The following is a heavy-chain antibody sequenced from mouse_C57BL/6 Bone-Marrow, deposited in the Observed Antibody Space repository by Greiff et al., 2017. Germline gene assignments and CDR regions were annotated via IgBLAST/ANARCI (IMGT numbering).Heavy chain of an antibody. CDR1: GYTFTSYW. CDR2: IHPNSGST. V-gene: IGHV1-64*01. J-gene: IGHJ3*01. Sequence: VQLQQPGAELVKPGASVKLSCKASGYTFTSYWMHWVKQRPGQGLEWIGMIHPNSGSTNYNEKFKSKATLTVDKSSSTAYMQLSSLTSEDSAVYFCARSTCYGIFAYWGQGTLVTVSA. D-gene: IGHD2-10*01. CDR3: ARSTCYGIFAY.